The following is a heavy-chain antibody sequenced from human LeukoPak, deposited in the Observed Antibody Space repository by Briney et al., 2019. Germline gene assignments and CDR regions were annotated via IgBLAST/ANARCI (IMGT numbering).Heavy chain of an antibody. CDR1: GGSISSSSYY. D-gene: IGHD5-18*01. CDR3: AREAAMVPNYFDY. Sequence: SETLSLTCTVSGGSISSSSYYWGWIRQPPGKGLEWIGSIYYSGSTYYNPSLKSRVTISVDTSKNQFSLKLSSVTAADTAVYYCAREAAMVPNYFDYWGQGTLVTVSS. V-gene: IGHV4-39*02. CDR2: IYYSGST. J-gene: IGHJ4*02.